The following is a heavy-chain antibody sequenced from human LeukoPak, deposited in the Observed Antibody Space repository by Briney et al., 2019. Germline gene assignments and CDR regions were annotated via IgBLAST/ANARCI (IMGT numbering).Heavy chain of an antibody. CDR2: INHSGSP. V-gene: IGHV4-34*01. Sequence: SETLSLTCAVYGGSFSGYYWSWIRQPPGKGLEWIGEINHSGSPNYNPSLKSRVTISVDTSKNQFSLNLSSVTATDTAVYFCVRLLGGYFAGNTFDIWGQGTVVSVCS. CDR1: GGSFSGYY. D-gene: IGHD3-9*01. J-gene: IGHJ3*02. CDR3: VRLLGGYFAGNTFDI.